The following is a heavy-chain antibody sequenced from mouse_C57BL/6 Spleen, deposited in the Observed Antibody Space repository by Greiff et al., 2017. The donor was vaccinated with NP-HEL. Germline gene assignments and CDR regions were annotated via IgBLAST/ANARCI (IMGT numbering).Heavy chain of an antibody. CDR1: GFSLTSYG. J-gene: IGHJ3*01. V-gene: IGHV2-2*01. CDR2: IWSGGST. Sequence: VQLQQSGPGLVQPSQSLSITCTVSGFSLTSYGVHWVRQSPGKGLEWLGVIWSGGSTDYNAAFISRLSISKDKSKSQVFFKMNSLQADDTAIDYCARKGDGYYSGFAYWGQGTLVTVSA. D-gene: IGHD2-3*01. CDR3: ARKGDGYYSGFAY.